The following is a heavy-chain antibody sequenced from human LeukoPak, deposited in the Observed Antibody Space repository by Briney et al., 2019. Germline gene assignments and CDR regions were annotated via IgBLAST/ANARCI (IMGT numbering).Heavy chain of an antibody. CDR1: GGPISSGGYY. CDR3: PRDRYDSYPMDV. D-gene: IGHD3-3*01. Sequence: SETLSLTCTVSGGPISSGGYYWSWIRQHPGKGLEWIGYIYYSGSTYYNPSLKSRVTISVYTSKNQFSLKLTSVTAADTAVYYCPRDRYDSYPMDVWGQGTTVTVSS. V-gene: IGHV4-31*03. J-gene: IGHJ6*02. CDR2: IYYSGST.